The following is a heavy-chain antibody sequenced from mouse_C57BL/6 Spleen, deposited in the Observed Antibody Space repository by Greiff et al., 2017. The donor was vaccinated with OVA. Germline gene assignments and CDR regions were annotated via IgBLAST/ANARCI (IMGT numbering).Heavy chain of an antibody. CDR2: IHPNSGST. Sequence: QVQLQQPGAELVKPGASVKLSCKASGYTFTSYWMHWVKQRPGQGLEWIGMIHPNSGSTNYNEKFKSKATLTVDKSSSTAYMQLSSLTSEDSAVYYCARVPYYGSSYPYWYFDVWGTGTTVTVSS. V-gene: IGHV1-64*01. D-gene: IGHD1-1*01. CDR3: ARVPYYGSSYPYWYFDV. CDR1: GYTFTSYW. J-gene: IGHJ1*03.